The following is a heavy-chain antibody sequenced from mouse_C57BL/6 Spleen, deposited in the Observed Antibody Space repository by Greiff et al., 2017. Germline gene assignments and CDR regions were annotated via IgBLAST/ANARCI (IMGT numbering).Heavy chain of an antibody. CDR2: ISSGSSTI. J-gene: IGHJ1*03. D-gene: IGHD2-4*01. CDR1: GFTFSDYG. Sequence: EVHLVESGGGLVKPGGSLKLSCAASGFTFSDYGMHWVRQAPEKGLEWVAYISSGSSTIYYADTVKGRFTISRDNAKNTLFLQMTRLRSEDTAMYYCARSNDFLYWYFDVWGTGTTVTGSS. V-gene: IGHV5-17*01. CDR3: ARSNDFLYWYFDV.